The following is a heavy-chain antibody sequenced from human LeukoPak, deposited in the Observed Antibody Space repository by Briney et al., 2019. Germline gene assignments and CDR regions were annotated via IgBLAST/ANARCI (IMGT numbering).Heavy chain of an antibody. CDR2: ISGSADST. Sequence: GGSLRLSCAASGFTFSSYAMSWVRQAPGKGLEWVSGISGSADSTYYADSVKGRFTISRDNSKNTLYLQMNSLRAEDSALYYCAKREGYGSIDYRGQGTLVTVSS. CDR3: AKREGYGSIDY. D-gene: IGHD3-16*01. CDR1: GFTFSSYA. V-gene: IGHV3-23*01. J-gene: IGHJ4*02.